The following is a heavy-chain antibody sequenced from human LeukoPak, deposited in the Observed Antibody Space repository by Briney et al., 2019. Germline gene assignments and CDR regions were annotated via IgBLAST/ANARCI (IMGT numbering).Heavy chain of an antibody. J-gene: IGHJ6*03. CDR2: INHSGST. CDR1: GGSFSGYY. V-gene: IGHV4-34*01. CDR3: ARGIPPHYYDSSGYYYYYYYMDV. D-gene: IGHD3-22*01. Sequence: SETLSLTCAVYGGSFSGYYWSWIRQPPGKGLEWIGEINHSGSTDYNPSLKSRVTISVDTSKNQFSLKRSSVTAAGTAVYYCARGIPPHYYDSSGYYYYYYYMDVWGKGTTVTVSS.